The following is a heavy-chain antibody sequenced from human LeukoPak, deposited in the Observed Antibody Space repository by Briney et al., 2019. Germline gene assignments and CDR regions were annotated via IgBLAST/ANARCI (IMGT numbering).Heavy chain of an antibody. CDR3: ANRGDQHY. J-gene: IGHJ4*02. D-gene: IGHD3-10*01. CDR2: IRSKANSYAT. CDR1: GFTFSDFA. Sequence: SAGTLKFSCAASGFTFSDFAMHWVRQASGKGLEWVGRIRSKANSYATAYAASVEGRFIISRDDSKNTVYLQMNSLKTDDTAVYYCANRGDQHYWGQGTLVTVYS. V-gene: IGHV3-73*01.